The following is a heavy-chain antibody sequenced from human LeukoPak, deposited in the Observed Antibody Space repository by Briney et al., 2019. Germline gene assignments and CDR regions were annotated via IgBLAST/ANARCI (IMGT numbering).Heavy chain of an antibody. CDR3: ARGAMVGYDFWGGVNWFDP. Sequence: SVKVSCKASGCTFSSYAISWVRQAPGQGLEWMGRIIPIFGIANYAQKLQGRVTITADKSTSTAYMELSSLRSEDTAVYYCARGAMVGYDFWGGVNWFDPWGQGTLVTVSS. V-gene: IGHV1-69*04. D-gene: IGHD3-3*01. CDR2: IIPIFGIA. J-gene: IGHJ5*02. CDR1: GCTFSSYA.